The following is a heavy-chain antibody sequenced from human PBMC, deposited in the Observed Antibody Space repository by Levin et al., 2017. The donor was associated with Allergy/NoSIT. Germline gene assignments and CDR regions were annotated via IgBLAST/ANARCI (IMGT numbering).Heavy chain of an antibody. Sequence: GGSLRLSCSASGFTFSSYAMHWVRQAPGKGLEYVSAISSNGGSTYYADSVKGRFTISRDNSKNTLYLQMSSLRAEDTAVYYCVKAEQWLVGSDWGQGTLVTVSS. J-gene: IGHJ4*02. CDR2: ISSNGGST. D-gene: IGHD6-19*01. CDR3: VKAEQWLVGSD. V-gene: IGHV3-64D*06. CDR1: GFTFSSYA.